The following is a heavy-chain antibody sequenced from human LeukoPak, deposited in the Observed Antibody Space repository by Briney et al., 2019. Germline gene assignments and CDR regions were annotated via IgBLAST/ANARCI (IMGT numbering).Heavy chain of an antibody. J-gene: IGHJ6*02. V-gene: IGHV3-30*03. CDR2: ISYDGSNK. CDR3: ARGGCSSTSCLLGYYYYGMDV. D-gene: IGHD2-2*01. CDR1: GFTFSSYG. Sequence: GGSLRLSCTASGFTFSSYGMHWVRQAPGKGLEWVAVISYDGSNKYYADSVKSRFTISRDNSKNTLYLQMNSLRAEDTAVYYCARGGCSSTSCLLGYYYYGMDVWGQGTTVTVSS.